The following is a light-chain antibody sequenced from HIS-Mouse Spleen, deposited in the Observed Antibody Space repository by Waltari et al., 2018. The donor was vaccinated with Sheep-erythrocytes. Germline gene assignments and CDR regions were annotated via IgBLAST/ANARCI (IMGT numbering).Light chain of an antibody. J-gene: IGKJ3*01. Sequence: DIQLTQSPSFLSASVGDRVTITCRASQGISSYLAWYQQKPGKAPKLLIYAASTLQSGVPSRCRGSGSGTEFTLTISSLQPEDFATYYCQQLNSYPPAVGPGTKVDIK. CDR1: QGISSY. CDR3: QQLNSYPPA. V-gene: IGKV1-9*01. CDR2: AAS.